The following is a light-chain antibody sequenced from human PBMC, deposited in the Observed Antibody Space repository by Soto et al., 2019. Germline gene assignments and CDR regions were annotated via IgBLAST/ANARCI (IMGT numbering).Light chain of an antibody. CDR2: DAS. V-gene: IGKV1-5*01. CDR1: QSSSSW. Sequence: DIQMNQSPSTLSASVGDRVTITCRASQSSSSWLAWYQQKPGKAPKLLIYDASNLESGVPSRFSGSESGTEFTLTISSLQPDDFATYYCQQYHSYPITFGQGTRLEIK. J-gene: IGKJ5*01. CDR3: QQYHSYPIT.